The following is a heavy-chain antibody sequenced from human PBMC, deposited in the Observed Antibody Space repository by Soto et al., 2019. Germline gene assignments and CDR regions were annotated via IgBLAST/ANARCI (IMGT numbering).Heavy chain of an antibody. Sequence: QVQLQESGPGLVKPSQTLSLTCTVSGGSISSGGYYWSWIGQHPGKGLEWIGYIYYSGSTYYNPSLKSRVTISVDTSKNQFSLKLSSVTAADTAVYYCASCSGGSCYHFDYWGQGTLVTVSS. D-gene: IGHD2-15*01. J-gene: IGHJ4*02. V-gene: IGHV4-31*03. CDR3: ASCSGGSCYHFDY. CDR1: GGSISSGGYY. CDR2: IYYSGST.